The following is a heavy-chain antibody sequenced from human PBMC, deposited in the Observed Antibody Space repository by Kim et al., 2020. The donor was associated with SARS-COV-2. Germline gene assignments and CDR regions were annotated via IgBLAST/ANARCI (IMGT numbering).Heavy chain of an antibody. CDR3: ARSAGGWERRWSYWYFDL. CDR1: GYSFTSYW. J-gene: IGHJ2*01. Sequence: GESLKISCKGSGYSFTSYWIGWVRQMPGKGLEWMGIIYPGDSDTRYSPSFQGQVTISADKSISTAYLQWSSLKASDTAMYYCARSAGGWERRWSYWYFDLWGRGTLVTVSS. V-gene: IGHV5-51*01. D-gene: IGHD1-26*01. CDR2: IYPGDSDT.